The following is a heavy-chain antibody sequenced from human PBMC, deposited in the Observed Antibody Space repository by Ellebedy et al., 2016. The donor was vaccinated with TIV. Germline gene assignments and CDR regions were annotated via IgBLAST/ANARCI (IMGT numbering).Heavy chain of an antibody. CDR2: ISYDGSNK. Sequence: GESLKISCAASGFTFSSYAMHWVRQAPGKGLEWVAVISYDGSNKYYADSVKGRFTISRDNSKNTLYLQMNSLRAEDTAVYYCARALEYSSSFPKNYWGQGTLVTVSS. D-gene: IGHD6-6*01. CDR1: GFTFSSYA. CDR3: ARALEYSSSFPKNY. J-gene: IGHJ4*02. V-gene: IGHV3-30-3*01.